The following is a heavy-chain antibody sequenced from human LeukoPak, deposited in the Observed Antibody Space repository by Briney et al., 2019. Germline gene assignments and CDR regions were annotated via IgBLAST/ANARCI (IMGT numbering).Heavy chain of an antibody. CDR1: GGSISGHY. J-gene: IGHJ4*02. Sequence: SETLSLTCTVSGGSISGHYWSWIRQPPGKGLEWIGYIFYTGSTNYNPSLRSRVTISIDTSKNQFSLNLNSVSATDTAVYYCARIITGAVALDSWDQGTLVTVSS. CDR2: IFYTGST. D-gene: IGHD1-14*01. CDR3: ARIITGAVALDS. V-gene: IGHV4-59*08.